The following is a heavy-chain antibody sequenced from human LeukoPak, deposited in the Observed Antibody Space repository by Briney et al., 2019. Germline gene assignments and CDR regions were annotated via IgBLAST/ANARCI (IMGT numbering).Heavy chain of an antibody. CDR2: TYYRSKWSS. J-gene: IGHJ4*02. V-gene: IGHV6-1*01. D-gene: IGHD5-18*01. Sequence: SQTLSPTRALSGDSGSSNSAAWNWIRQSPSRGLEWLGRTYYRSKWSSNYAVSVKSRITIHPDTSKNQFSLQLNSVTPEDTAVYYCAGGVDTDLHYWGQGTLVTVSS. CDR1: GDSGSSNSAA. CDR3: AGGVDTDLHY.